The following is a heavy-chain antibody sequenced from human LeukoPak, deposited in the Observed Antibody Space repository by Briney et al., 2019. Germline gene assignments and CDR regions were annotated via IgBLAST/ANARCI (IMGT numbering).Heavy chain of an antibody. CDR2: VNGNGDTT. J-gene: IGHJ4*02. CDR3: AKPMRDDYGEPDY. V-gene: IGHV3-64D*06. D-gene: IGHD4-17*01. CDR1: GFIFTTYT. Sequence: GGSLRLSCSASGFIFTTYTMYWVRQAPGKGLEFVSVVNGNGDTTYYTDSVKGRFTISRDNSKNTLYLQMNSLRAEDTAVYYCAKPMRDDYGEPDYWGQGTLVTVSS.